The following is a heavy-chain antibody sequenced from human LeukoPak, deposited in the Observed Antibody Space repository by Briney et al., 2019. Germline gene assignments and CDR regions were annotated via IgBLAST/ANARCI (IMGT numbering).Heavy chain of an antibody. J-gene: IGHJ4*02. Sequence: GESLKISCKGSGYRFNAYWIAWVREMPGKGLEWMGIIYPGDSDTRYSPSFQGQVTISVDKSISTAYLQWSSLKASDTAMYYCAIRAVSSSSSWYVFGDWGQGTLVTVYS. CDR3: AIRAVSSSSSWYVFGD. CDR2: IYPGDSDT. CDR1: GYRFNAYW. D-gene: IGHD6-13*01. V-gene: IGHV5-51*01.